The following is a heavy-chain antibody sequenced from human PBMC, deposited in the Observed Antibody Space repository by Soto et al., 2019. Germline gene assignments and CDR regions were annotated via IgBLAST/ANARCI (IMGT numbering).Heavy chain of an antibody. V-gene: IGHV4-34*01. CDR3: ARLRGLQFDY. CDR2: INHSGST. J-gene: IGHJ4*02. CDR1: GGSFSGYY. D-gene: IGHD4-4*01. Sequence: SETLSLTCAVYGGSFSGYYWSWIRQPPGKGLEWIGEINHSGSTNYNPSLKSRVTISVDTSKNQFSLKLSSVTAADTAVYYCARLRGLQFDYWGQGTLVTVSS.